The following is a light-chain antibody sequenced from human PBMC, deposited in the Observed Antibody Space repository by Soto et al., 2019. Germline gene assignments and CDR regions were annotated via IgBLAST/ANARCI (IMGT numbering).Light chain of an antibody. CDR3: AAWDDSLNGGV. Sequence: QSVLTQPHSASGTPGQRVTISCSGSSSNIGSNTVNWYQQLPGTAPKLLIYSNNQRPSGVPDRFSGSKSGTSASLAISGLQSEDEADYYCAAWDDSLNGGVFGGGTKLTVL. CDR2: SNN. J-gene: IGLJ3*02. CDR1: SSNIGSNT. V-gene: IGLV1-44*01.